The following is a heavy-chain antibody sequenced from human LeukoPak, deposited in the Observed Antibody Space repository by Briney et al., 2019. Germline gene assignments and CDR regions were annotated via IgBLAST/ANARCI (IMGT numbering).Heavy chain of an antibody. Sequence: SETLSLTCTVSGGSISSYYWSWIRQPAGKGLEWIGRIYTSGSTNYNPSLKSRVTISVDTSKNQFSLKLSSVTAADTAVYYCARDRSYGSGSYYNNWFDPWGQGTLVTVSS. V-gene: IGHV4-4*07. CDR1: GGSISSYY. CDR2: IYTSGST. J-gene: IGHJ5*02. CDR3: ARDRSYGSGSYYNNWFDP. D-gene: IGHD3-10*01.